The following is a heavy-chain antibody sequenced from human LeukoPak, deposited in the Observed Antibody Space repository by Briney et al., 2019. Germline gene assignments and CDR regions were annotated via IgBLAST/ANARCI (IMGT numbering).Heavy chain of an antibody. V-gene: IGHV3-30-3*01. CDR3: AGDQMISAAGLDY. CDR2: ISYDGSNK. Sequence: GSLRLSCTASGFTFSSFAMHWVRQAPGKGLEWVAVISYDGSNKYFADSVRGRFTISRDNSKNTLFLQMNSLRAEDTAVYYCAGDQMISAAGLDYWGQGTLVTVSS. CDR1: GFTFSSFA. D-gene: IGHD6-13*01. J-gene: IGHJ4*02.